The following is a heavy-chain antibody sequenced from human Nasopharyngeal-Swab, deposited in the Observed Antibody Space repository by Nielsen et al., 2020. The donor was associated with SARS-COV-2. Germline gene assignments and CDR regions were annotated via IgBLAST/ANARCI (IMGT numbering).Heavy chain of an antibody. Sequence: WITQSPSRGLEWLGRTYYRSKWYNDYAVSVKSRITINPDTSKNQFSLQLNSVTPEDTAVYYCARGGSSSWVNWFDPWGQGTLVTVSS. V-gene: IGHV6-1*01. CDR2: TYYRSKWYN. CDR3: ARGGSSSWVNWFDP. J-gene: IGHJ5*02. D-gene: IGHD6-13*01.